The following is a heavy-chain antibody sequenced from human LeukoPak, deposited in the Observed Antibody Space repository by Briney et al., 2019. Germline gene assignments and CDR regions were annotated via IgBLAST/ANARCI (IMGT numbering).Heavy chain of an antibody. CDR1: GFTFRSYA. J-gene: IGHJ4*02. V-gene: IGHV3-23*01. D-gene: IGHD1-26*01. Sequence: GGSLRLSCAASGFTFRSYAMSWVRQAPGKGLEWVSTISASGGATYYADSVKGRFTISRDNSKNTLYLQMNSLRAEDTAVYYCAKGFWVLPYQVEAQLTRLFYFDYWGQGTLVTVSS. CDR3: AKGFWVLPYQVEAQLTRLFYFDY. CDR2: ISASGGAT.